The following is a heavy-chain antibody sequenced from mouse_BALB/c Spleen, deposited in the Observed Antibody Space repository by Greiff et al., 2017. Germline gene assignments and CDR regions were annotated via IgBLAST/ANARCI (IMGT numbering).Heavy chain of an antibody. V-gene: IGHV14-3*02. Sequence: VHVKQSGAELVKPGASVKLSCTASGFNIKDTYMHWVKQRPEQGLEWIGRIDPANGNTKYDPKFQGKATITADTSSNTAYLQLSSLTSEDTAVYYCATPYYGSSYAYFDYWGQGTTLTVSS. D-gene: IGHD1-1*01. CDR3: ATPYYGSSYAYFDY. CDR1: GFNIKDTY. J-gene: IGHJ2*01. CDR2: IDPANGNT.